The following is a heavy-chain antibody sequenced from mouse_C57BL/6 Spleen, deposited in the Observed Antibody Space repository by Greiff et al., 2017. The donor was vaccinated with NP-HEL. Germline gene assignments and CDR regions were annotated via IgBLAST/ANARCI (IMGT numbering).Heavy chain of an antibody. Sequence: LVESGAELVRPGASVKLSCKASGYTFTDYYINWVKQRPGQGLEWIARIYPGSGNTYYNEKFKGKATLTAEKSSSTAYMQLSSLTSEDSAVYFCARGSSYLYYYAMDYWGQGTSVTVSS. CDR3: ARGSSYLYYYAMDY. CDR1: GYTFTDYY. J-gene: IGHJ4*01. CDR2: IYPGSGNT. D-gene: IGHD1-1*01. V-gene: IGHV1-76*01.